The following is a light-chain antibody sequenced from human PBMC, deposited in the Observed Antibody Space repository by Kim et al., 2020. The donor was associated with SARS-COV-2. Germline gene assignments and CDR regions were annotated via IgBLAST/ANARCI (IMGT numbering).Light chain of an antibody. CDR1: QSIGDY. CDR2: AAS. J-gene: IGKJ5*01. V-gene: IGKV1-39*01. CDR3: QQSYSTPHIT. Sequence: SVGDRVTLTCRASQSIGDYLKWYQHRPGKAPKRLIHAASSLQSDVPSRFSGSGSGTDFTLTISGLQPEDFTPYFCQQSYSTPHITFGPGTRLEIK.